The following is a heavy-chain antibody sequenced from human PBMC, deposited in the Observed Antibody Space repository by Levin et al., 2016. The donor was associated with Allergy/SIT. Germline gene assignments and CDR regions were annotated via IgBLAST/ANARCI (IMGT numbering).Heavy chain of an antibody. CDR1: GGSISSGRHS. CDR3: ARLSRLELLEFDY. Sequence: SETLSLTCAVSGGSISSGRHSWSWIRQPPGKGLEWIAYIYHSGSAYHNPSFKSRVTISVDKSENQFSLNLNSVTAADTAMYYCARLSRLELLEFDYWGQGTLVTVSS. CDR2: IYHSGSA. D-gene: IGHD1-7*01. V-gene: IGHV4-30-2*01. J-gene: IGHJ4*02.